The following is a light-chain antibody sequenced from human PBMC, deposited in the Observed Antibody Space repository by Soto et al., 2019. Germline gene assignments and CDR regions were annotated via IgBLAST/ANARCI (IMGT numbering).Light chain of an antibody. CDR1: TGAVTSGHY. V-gene: IGLV7-46*01. Sequence: QAVVTQEPSLTVSPGGTVTLTCGSSTGAVTSGHYPYWFQQKPGQAPRTLIYDTSKKHSWTPARFSGSLLGGKAALTLSGAQPQDDAEYYCFLAYRGARVFGGGTKLTVL. J-gene: IGLJ3*02. CDR2: DTS. CDR3: FLAYRGARV.